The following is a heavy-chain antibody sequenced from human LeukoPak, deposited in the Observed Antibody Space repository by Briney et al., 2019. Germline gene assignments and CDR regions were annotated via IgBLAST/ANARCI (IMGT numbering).Heavy chain of an antibody. CDR2: IYYTGST. CDR1: GGSISNGDDYY. V-gene: IGHV4-30-4*01. Sequence: SETLSLTCTVSGGSISNGDDYYWSWIRQPPGKGLEWIGYIYYTGSTYFNPSLRSRVSMSVDTSKNQFSLTLSSVTAADTAVYYCARDGGASDFTQRSTFEKWGQGTLVTVSS. D-gene: IGHD5-12*01. J-gene: IGHJ4*02. CDR3: ARDGGASDFTQRSTFEK.